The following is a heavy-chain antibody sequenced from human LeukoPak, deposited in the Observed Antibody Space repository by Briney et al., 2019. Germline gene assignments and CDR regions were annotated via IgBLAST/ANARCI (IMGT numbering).Heavy chain of an antibody. Sequence: EASVKVSCKASGYTFISYGISWVRQAPGQGLEWMGWISAYNGNTNYAQKLQGRVTMTTDTSTGTAYMELRSLRSDDTAVYYCARDRHLVNYYDSSGLDYWGQGTLVTVSS. CDR3: ARDRHLVNYYDSSGLDY. J-gene: IGHJ4*02. D-gene: IGHD3-22*01. CDR1: GYTFISYG. CDR2: ISAYNGNT. V-gene: IGHV1-18*01.